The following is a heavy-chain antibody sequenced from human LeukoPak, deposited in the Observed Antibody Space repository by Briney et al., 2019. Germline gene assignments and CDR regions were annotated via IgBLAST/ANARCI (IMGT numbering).Heavy chain of an antibody. V-gene: IGHV3-9*01. J-gene: IGHJ4*02. Sequence: GGSLRLSCAASGFTFSSYAMHWVRQAPGKGLEWVSGISWNSGYIGYEDSVKGRFTISRDNSKNTLYLQMNSLRAEDTAVYYCARDVGYWGQGTLVTVSS. CDR2: ISWNSGYI. CDR3: ARDVGY. CDR1: GFTFSSYA.